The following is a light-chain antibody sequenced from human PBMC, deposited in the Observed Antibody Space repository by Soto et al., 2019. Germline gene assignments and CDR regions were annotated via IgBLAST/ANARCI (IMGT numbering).Light chain of an antibody. V-gene: IGLV2-11*01. CDR2: DVS. CDR3: CSYAGRYPYV. Sequence: QSALTQPRSVSGSPGQSVTISCTGTSSDVGGYNYVSWYQQHPGKAPKVMIYDVSKRPSGVPDRFSGSKSGNTASLTISGLQAEDEADYYCCSYAGRYPYVFGTGTKVTVL. CDR1: SSDVGGYNY. J-gene: IGLJ1*01.